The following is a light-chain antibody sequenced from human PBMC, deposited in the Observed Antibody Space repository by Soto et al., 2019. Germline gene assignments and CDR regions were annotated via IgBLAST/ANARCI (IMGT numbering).Light chain of an antibody. CDR2: GAS. CDR3: QQYGSSPLT. J-gene: IGKJ4*01. Sequence: PRQRATLYCRASQSVSSSYLAWYQQQPGQAPRLLIYGASIRAPDIPDRFSGSGSGTDFTLTISRLEPEDFALYYCQQYGSSPLTFGGGTKVDIK. V-gene: IGKV3-20*01. CDR1: QSVSSSY.